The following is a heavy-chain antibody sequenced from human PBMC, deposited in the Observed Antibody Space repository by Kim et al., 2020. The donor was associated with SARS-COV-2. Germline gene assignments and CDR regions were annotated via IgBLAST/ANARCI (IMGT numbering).Heavy chain of an antibody. CDR3: AKDVKYCSGGSCYSANDY. J-gene: IGHJ4*02. D-gene: IGHD2-15*01. Sequence: KGRFTISRDNSKNTLYLQMNSLRVEDTAVYYCAKDVKYCSGGSCYSANDYWGQGTLVTVSS. V-gene: IGHV3-30*02.